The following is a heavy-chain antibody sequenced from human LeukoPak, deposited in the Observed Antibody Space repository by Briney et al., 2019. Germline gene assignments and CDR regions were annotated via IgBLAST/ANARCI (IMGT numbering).Heavy chain of an antibody. J-gene: IGHJ4*02. D-gene: IGHD2-15*01. V-gene: IGHV4-61*01. Sequence: SDTLSLTCTVSGGSFSSGSYYWTSSRQPPAKGLERVGYIYYTGSTNYNPSLKSRVTISVDTSKNQFSLKLSSVAAADTAVYYYARGYCRGGNCYWFDYWGEGALVTVSS. CDR1: GGSFSSGSYY. CDR3: ARGYCRGGNCYWFDY. CDR2: IYYTGST.